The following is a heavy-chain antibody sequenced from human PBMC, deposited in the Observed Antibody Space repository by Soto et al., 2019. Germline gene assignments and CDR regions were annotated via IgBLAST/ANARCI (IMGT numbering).Heavy chain of an antibody. J-gene: IGHJ6*02. CDR3: ARDDEYSGNGMDV. Sequence: QVQLVESGGGVVQPGRSLRLSCAASEFTFSNYGMHWVRQAPGKGLEWVAVILNDGSNRYHADSVKDRFTISRDNSKNTLYLQMNSLIAEDTAVYYGARDDEYSGNGMDVWGQGTTVTVS. CDR2: ILNDGSNR. D-gene: IGHD3-10*01. CDR1: EFTFSNYG. V-gene: IGHV3-33*01.